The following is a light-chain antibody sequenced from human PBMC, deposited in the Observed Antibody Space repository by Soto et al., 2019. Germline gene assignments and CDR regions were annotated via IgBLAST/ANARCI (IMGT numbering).Light chain of an antibody. Sequence: QSALTQPASVSGSLGQSITISCTGTSSDIGGYNYVSWYQHHPGKAPKLIIYEVSYRPSGVSNRFSASKSGNSASLTISGLQAEDEADYYCNSFASSNSLVFGGGTKLTVL. J-gene: IGLJ2*01. CDR3: NSFASSNSLV. V-gene: IGLV2-14*01. CDR1: SSDIGGYNY. CDR2: EVS.